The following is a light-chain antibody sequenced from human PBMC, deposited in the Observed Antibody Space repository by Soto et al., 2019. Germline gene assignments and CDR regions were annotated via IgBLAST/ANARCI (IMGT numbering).Light chain of an antibody. CDR2: AAS. Sequence: EIVLTQSPGTLSLSPGERATLSCRASQSVSANFVAWYQQKPGQPPRLFNFAASGRAAAIPDRFSGSGSGTDFTLSISRPEPVDVAVYYCQQYGSSPYTFAQGTKLEI. CDR3: QQYGSSPYT. J-gene: IGKJ2*01. CDR1: QSVSANF. V-gene: IGKV3-20*01.